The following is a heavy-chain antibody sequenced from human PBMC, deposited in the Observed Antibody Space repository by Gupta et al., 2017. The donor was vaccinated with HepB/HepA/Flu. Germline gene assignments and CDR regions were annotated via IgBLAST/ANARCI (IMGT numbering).Heavy chain of an antibody. V-gene: IGHV4-31*03. D-gene: IGHD2-2*01. J-gene: IGHJ3*02. CDR3: AREDIVVVPAAIGLTNASNAFDI. CDR2: IYYSGST. CDR1: GGSISSGGYY. Sequence: QVQLQESGPGLVKPSQTLSLTCTVSGGSISSGGYYWSWIRQHPGKGLEWIGYIYYSGSTYYNPSLKSRVTISVDTSKNQFSLKLSSVTAADTAVYYCAREDIVVVPAAIGLTNASNAFDIWGQGTMVTVSS.